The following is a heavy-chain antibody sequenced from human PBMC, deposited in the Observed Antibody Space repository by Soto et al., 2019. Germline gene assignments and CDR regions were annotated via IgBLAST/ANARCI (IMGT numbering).Heavy chain of an antibody. Sequence: GGSLRLSCAASGFTFSSYAMSWVRQAPGKGLEWVSAISGSGGSTYYADSVKGRFTISRDNSKNTLYLQMNSLRAEDTAVYYCAKDSTSDYDFWSGYYNYVMDVWGQGSTVTVSS. CDR1: GFTFSSYA. CDR2: ISGSGGST. CDR3: AKDSTSDYDFWSGYYNYVMDV. D-gene: IGHD3-3*01. J-gene: IGHJ6*02. V-gene: IGHV3-23*01.